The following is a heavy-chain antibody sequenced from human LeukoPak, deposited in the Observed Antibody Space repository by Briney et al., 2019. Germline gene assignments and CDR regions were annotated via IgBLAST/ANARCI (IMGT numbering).Heavy chain of an antibody. J-gene: IGHJ4*02. D-gene: IGHD4-17*01. Sequence: GESLKISCKGSGYIFTTYWIGWVRQMPEKGLEWMGIIYPGDSDARYSPSFQGQVTISADKSISTAYLQWSSLKASDTAMYYCARRFSTTDPFDYWRQGTLVTVSS. CDR2: IYPGDSDA. V-gene: IGHV5-51*01. CDR3: ARRFSTTDPFDY. CDR1: GYIFTTYW.